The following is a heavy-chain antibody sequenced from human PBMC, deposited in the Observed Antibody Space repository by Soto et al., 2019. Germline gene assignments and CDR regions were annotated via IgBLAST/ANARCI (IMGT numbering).Heavy chain of an antibody. D-gene: IGHD2-15*01. CDR1: GFTFSSYS. CDR2: ISSSSSYI. CDR3: ARQYCSGGSCHFDY. V-gene: IGHV3-21*01. J-gene: IGHJ4*02. Sequence: EVQLVESGGGLVKPGGSLRLSCAASGFTFSSYSMNWVRQAPGKGLEWVSSISSSSSYIYYADSVKGRFTISRDNAKNSLYLQMNSLRAEDTAVYYCARQYCSGGSCHFDYWGQGTLVTVSS.